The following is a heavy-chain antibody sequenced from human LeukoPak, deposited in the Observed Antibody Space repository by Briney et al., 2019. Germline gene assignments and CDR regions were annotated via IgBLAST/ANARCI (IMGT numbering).Heavy chain of an antibody. CDR2: IYYSGST. J-gene: IGHJ3*02. CDR3: ARNYCSGGSCYPHDAFDI. D-gene: IGHD2-15*01. V-gene: IGHV4-30-4*08. CDR1: GGSISSGDHY. Sequence: TSQTLSLTCTVSGGSISSGDHYWSWIRQPPGKGLEWIGYIYYSGSTYYNPSLKSRVTISVDTSKNQFSLKLSSVTAADTAVYYCARNYCSGGSCYPHDAFDIWGQGTMVTVFS.